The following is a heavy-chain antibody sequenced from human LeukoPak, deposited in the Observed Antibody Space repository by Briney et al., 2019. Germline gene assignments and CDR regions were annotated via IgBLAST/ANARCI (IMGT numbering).Heavy chain of an antibody. CDR2: ISPDGSEK. CDR1: GFWFGSEW. D-gene: IGHD3-16*01. CDR3: AIYYEPPVGDAFDL. V-gene: IGHV3-7*01. J-gene: IGHJ3*01. Sequence: GGSLRLSCAVSGFWFGSEWMSWIRQAPGKGLEWVGNISPDGSEKAYLDSVKGRFTISRDNGKNSLYLQLNSLRADDTAFYYCAIYYEPPVGDAFDLRRQGTMVTVSS.